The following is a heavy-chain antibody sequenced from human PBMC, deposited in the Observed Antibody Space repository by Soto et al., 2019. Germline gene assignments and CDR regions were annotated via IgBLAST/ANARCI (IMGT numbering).Heavy chain of an antibody. CDR3: ARERIVVFLFSPCRYHYY. J-gene: IGHJ6*01. Sequence: PGGSLRLSRAASGLTFSSYGMHWVRQAPGKGLEWVAVIWYDGSNKYYADSVKGRFTISRDNSKNTLYLHMNSLRAEDTAVYYCARERIVVFLFSPCRYHYY. D-gene: IGHD2-2*01. V-gene: IGHV3-33*01. CDR1: GLTFSSYG. CDR2: IWYDGSNK.